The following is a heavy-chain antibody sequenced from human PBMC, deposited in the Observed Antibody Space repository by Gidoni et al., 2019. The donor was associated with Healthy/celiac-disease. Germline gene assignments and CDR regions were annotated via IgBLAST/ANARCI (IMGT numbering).Heavy chain of an antibody. CDR2: IKSKTDGGTT. Sequence: EVQLVESGGGLVKPGGSLRLSCAASVFTFSNAWVSWVRQAPGKGLEWGGRIKSKTDGGTTDYAAPVKGRFTISRDDSKNTLYLQMNSLKTEDTAVYDCTTEDGVPALWGQGTLVTVSS. CDR3: TTEDGVPAL. D-gene: IGHD2-2*01. J-gene: IGHJ4*02. V-gene: IGHV3-15*01. CDR1: VFTFSNAW.